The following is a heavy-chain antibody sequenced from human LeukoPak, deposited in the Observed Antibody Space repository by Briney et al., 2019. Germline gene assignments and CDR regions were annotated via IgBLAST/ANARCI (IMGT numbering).Heavy chain of an antibody. Sequence: GESLKISCKGSGYSFTSYWIGWVRQMPGKGLEWMGIIYPGDSDTRYSPSFQGQVTISADKSISTAYLQWSSLKASDTAVYYCAARHSSSWYMIVAFDIWGQGTMVTVSS. CDR2: IYPGDSDT. CDR3: AARHSSSWYMIVAFDI. D-gene: IGHD6-13*01. V-gene: IGHV5-51*01. CDR1: GYSFTSYW. J-gene: IGHJ3*02.